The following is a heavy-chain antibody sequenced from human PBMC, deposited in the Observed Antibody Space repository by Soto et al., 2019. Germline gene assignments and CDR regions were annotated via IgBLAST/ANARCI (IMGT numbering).Heavy chain of an antibody. V-gene: IGHV4-59*01. J-gene: IGHJ3*02. Sequence: SETLSLTCTVSGGSISSYYWSWIRQPPGKGLEWIGYIYYSGSTNYNPSLKSRVTISVDTSKNQFSLKLSSVTAADTAVYYCARTPLLDSSGYYRGRAFDIWGQGTMVTVSS. D-gene: IGHD3-22*01. CDR2: IYYSGST. CDR1: GGSISSYY. CDR3: ARTPLLDSSGYYRGRAFDI.